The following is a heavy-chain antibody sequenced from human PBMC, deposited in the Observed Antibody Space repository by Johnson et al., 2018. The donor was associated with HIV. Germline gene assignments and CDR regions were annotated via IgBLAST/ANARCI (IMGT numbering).Heavy chain of an antibody. J-gene: IGHJ3*02. CDR2: ISYDGSNK. V-gene: IGHV3-30-3*01. CDR1: RFTFSSYP. D-gene: IGHD3-22*01. Sequence: QMQLVESGGGVVQPGRSLRLSCVASRFTFSSYPMHWVRQCPGKGLEWVAVISYDGSNKYYADSVKGRFTISRDNSKNTLYLQMNSLRAEDTAVYYCARDEITMIVVAGDAFDIWGQGTMVTVSS. CDR3: ARDEITMIVVAGDAFDI.